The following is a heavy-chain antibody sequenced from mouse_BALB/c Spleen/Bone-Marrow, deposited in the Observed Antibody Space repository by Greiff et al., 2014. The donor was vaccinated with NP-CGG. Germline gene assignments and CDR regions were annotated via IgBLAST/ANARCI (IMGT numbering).Heavy chain of an antibody. D-gene: IGHD2-10*01. V-gene: IGHV1-14*01. CDR2: INPYNDGT. CDR3: ARMEESPTAVYYAMDY. J-gene: IGHJ4*01. Sequence: VQLKQSGPELVKPGASVKMSCKASGYTFTSYVMHWVKQKPGQGLEWIGYINPYNDGTKYNEKFKGKATLTSDKSSSTAYMELSSLTSEDSAVYYCARMEESPTAVYYAMDYWGQGTSVTVSS. CDR1: GYTFTSYV.